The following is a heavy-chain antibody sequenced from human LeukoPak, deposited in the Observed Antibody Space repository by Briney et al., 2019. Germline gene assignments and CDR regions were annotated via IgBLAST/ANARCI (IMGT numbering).Heavy chain of an antibody. D-gene: IGHD1-26*01. V-gene: IGHV3-30-3*01. CDR2: ISYDGSNK. J-gene: IGHJ4*02. CDR3: ARDREWELMYYFDY. Sequence: GGSLRLSCAASGFTFSSYAMHWVRQAPGKGLEWVAVISYDGSNKYYADSVKGRFTISRDNSKNTLYLQMDSLRAEDTAVYYCARDREWELMYYFDYWGQGTLVTVSS. CDR1: GFTFSSYA.